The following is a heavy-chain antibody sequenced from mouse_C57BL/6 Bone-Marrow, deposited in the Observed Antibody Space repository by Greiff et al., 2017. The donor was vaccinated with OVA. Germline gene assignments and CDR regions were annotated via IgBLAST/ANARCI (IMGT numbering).Heavy chain of an antibody. D-gene: IGHD2-3*01. V-gene: IGHV1-26*01. CDR3: AREGWSFCDY. Sequence: VQLQQSGPELVKPGASVKISCKASGYTFTDYYMNWVKQSHGKSLEWIGDINPNNGGTSYNQKFKGKATLTVDKSSSTAYMELRSLTSEDSAVYYCAREGWSFCDYWGQGTTLTVSS. CDR2: INPNNGGT. J-gene: IGHJ2*01. CDR1: GYTFTDYY.